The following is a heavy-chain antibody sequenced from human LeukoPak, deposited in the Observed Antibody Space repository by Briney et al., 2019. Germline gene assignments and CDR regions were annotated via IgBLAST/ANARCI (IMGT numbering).Heavy chain of an antibody. J-gene: IGHJ6*03. CDR1: GYTFTSYY. CDR3: ARAPWAYSSSWYDLTADYYYYMDV. CDR2: INPSGGST. Sequence: ASVKVSCKASGYTFTSYYMHWVRQAPGQGLEWMGIINPSGGSTSYAQKFQGRVTMTRDMSTSTVYMELSSLRSEDTAVYYCARAPWAYSSSWYDLTADYYYYMDVWGKGTTVTVSS. V-gene: IGHV1-46*01. D-gene: IGHD6-13*01.